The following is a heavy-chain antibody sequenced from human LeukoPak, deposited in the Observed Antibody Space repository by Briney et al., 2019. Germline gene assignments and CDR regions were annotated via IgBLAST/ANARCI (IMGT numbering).Heavy chain of an antibody. J-gene: IGHJ5*02. CDR1: GFTFDEYA. CDR3: AKDISAGSNWFNWFDP. D-gene: IGHD6-13*01. Sequence: PGRSLRLSCAASGFTFDEYAIHWVRQAPGKGLEWVSGISWHSGNIGYADSVKGRFTISRDNAKNSLYLQMNSLRPGDTALYYGAKDISAGSNWFNWFDPWGQGTLVTVSS. CDR2: ISWHSGNI. V-gene: IGHV3-9*01.